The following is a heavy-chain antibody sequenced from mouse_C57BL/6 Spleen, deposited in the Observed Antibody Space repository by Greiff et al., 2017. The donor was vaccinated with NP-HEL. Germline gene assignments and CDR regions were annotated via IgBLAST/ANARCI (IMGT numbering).Heavy chain of an antibody. CDR2: ILPGSGST. Sequence: VQGVESGAELMKPGASVKLSCKATGYTFTGYWIEWVKQRPGHGLEWIGEILPGSGSTNYNEKFKGKATFTADTSSNTAYMQLSSLTTEDSAIYYCARFYYYGSSPRLDAMDYWGQGTSVTVSS. D-gene: IGHD1-1*01. CDR3: ARFYYYGSSPRLDAMDY. V-gene: IGHV1-9*01. J-gene: IGHJ4*01. CDR1: GYTFTGYW.